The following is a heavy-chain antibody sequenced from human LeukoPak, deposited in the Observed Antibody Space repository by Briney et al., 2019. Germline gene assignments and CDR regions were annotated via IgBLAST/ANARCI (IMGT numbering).Heavy chain of an antibody. D-gene: IGHD3-3*01. J-gene: IGHJ5*02. CDR2: IYPGDSDT. CDR1: GYSFTSYW. V-gene: IGHV5-51*01. CDR3: ARQADVYYDFWSGYYPESNWFDP. Sequence: GESLKISCKGSGYSFTSYWIGWVRQMPGKGLEWMGIIYPGDSDTRYSPSFQGQVTISADKSISTAYLQWSSLKASDTAMYYCARQADVYYDFWSGYYPESNWFDPWGQGTLSPSPQ.